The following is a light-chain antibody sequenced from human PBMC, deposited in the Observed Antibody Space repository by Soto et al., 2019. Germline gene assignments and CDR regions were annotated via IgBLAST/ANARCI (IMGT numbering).Light chain of an antibody. CDR3: GSYTRSNSVI. Sequence: QSALTQPASESGSPGQSIAISCTGTSSDIGAYAYVSWYQQHPGKIPKLIVFDVNYRPSGVSSRFSGSKSGNTASLTISGLQAEDEADYYCGSYTRSNSVIFGGGTKLTVL. V-gene: IGLV2-14*03. J-gene: IGLJ2*01. CDR2: DVN. CDR1: SSDIGAYAY.